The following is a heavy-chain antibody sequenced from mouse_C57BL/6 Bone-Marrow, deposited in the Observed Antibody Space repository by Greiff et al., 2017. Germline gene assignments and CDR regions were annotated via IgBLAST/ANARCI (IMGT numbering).Heavy chain of an antibody. Sequence: VQLQQSGAELVRPGASVKLSCTASGFNIKDDYMHWVKQRPEQGLEWIGWIDPENGDTEYASKFQGKATITADTSSNTAYPQLSSLTSEDTAVYYCTRYYDYAYWGQGTLVTVSA. D-gene: IGHD2-4*01. CDR3: TRYYDYAY. J-gene: IGHJ3*01. CDR2: IDPENGDT. CDR1: GFNIKDDY. V-gene: IGHV14-4*01.